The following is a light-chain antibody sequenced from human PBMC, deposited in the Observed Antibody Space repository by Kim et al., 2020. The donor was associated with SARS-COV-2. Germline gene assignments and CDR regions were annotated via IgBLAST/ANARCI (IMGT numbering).Light chain of an antibody. CDR3: QQCDNLPIT. CDR2: DAS. V-gene: IGKV1-33*01. Sequence: ASVGDRFTITCQASQDISNYLNWYQQKPGKAPKVLIYDASNLATGVPSRFSGSGSGTDFTFTISSLQPEDVATYFCQQCDNLPITFGQGTRLEIK. J-gene: IGKJ5*01. CDR1: QDISNY.